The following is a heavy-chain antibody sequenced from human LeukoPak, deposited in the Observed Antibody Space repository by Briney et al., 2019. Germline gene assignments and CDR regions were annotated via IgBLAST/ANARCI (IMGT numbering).Heavy chain of an antibody. CDR2: IYYSGST. Sequence: SETLSLTCTVSGGSISSYYWSWIRQPPGKGLEWIGYIYYSGSTNYNPSLKSRVTITVDTSKNQFSLKLSSVTAADTAVYYCARETMSTNNAFDIWGQGTMVTVSS. CDR3: ARETMSTNNAFDI. D-gene: IGHD3-22*01. J-gene: IGHJ3*02. V-gene: IGHV4-59*01. CDR1: GGSISSYY.